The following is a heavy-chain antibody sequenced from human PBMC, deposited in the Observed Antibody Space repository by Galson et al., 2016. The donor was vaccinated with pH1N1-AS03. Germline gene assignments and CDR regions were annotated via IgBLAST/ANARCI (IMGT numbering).Heavy chain of an antibody. Sequence: SETLSLTCSVSGGSITTDYWNWIRQPPGKGLEWIGYVSHDGNTNYNPSLYSRVTMSVDTSKNQLSLKLNSVSAADTAVYYCARMRVVAASDTSGYYYFDFWGQGALVTVSS. D-gene: IGHD3-22*01. CDR2: VSHDGNT. CDR1: GGSITTDY. CDR3: ARMRVVAASDTSGYYYFDF. J-gene: IGHJ4*02. V-gene: IGHV4-59*08.